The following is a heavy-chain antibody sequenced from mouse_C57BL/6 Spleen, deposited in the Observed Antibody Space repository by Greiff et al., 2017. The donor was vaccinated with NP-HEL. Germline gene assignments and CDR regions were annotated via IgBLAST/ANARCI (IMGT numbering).Heavy chain of an antibody. CDR1: GYTFTSYW. D-gene: IGHD2-4*01. V-gene: IGHV1-64*01. CDR2: IHPNSGST. J-gene: IGHJ2*01. Sequence: QVQLQQPGAELVKPGASVKLSCKASGYTFTSYWMHWVKQRPGQGLEWIGMIHPNSGSTNYNEKFKSKATLTVDKSSSTAYMQLSSLTSEDSAVYYCARWNLYDYDAFDDWGQGTTLTVSS. CDR3: ARWNLYDYDAFDD.